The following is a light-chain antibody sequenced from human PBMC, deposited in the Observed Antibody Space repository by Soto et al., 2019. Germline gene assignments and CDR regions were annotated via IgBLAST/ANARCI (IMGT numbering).Light chain of an antibody. V-gene: IGLV2-23*01. Sequence: QSVLTQPASVSGSPGQSLTISCTGSSTDVGSSKFGSWYPLHPGKDPKLMLYEGTKRPSGTSNRFSGSYSGNTASLTISGRQTEDEADYYCCSHAATETLVFGGGTKRTV. J-gene: IGLJ3*02. CDR3: CSHAATETLV. CDR1: STDVGSSKF. CDR2: EGT.